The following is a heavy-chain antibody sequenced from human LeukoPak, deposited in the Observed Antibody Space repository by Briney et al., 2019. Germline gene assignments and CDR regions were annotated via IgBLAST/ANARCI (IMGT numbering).Heavy chain of an antibody. V-gene: IGHV4-59*01. D-gene: IGHD6-13*01. CDR2: IYYSGST. Sequence: SETLSLTCTVSGGSISSYYWSWIRQPPGKGLEWIGYIYYSGSTNYNPSLKSRVTISVDTSKNQFSLKLSSVTAADTAVYYCARVRSPPESYSSSWFRYYYYYMDVWGKGTTVTVSS. CDR3: ARVRSPPESYSSSWFRYYYYYMDV. CDR1: GGSISSYY. J-gene: IGHJ6*03.